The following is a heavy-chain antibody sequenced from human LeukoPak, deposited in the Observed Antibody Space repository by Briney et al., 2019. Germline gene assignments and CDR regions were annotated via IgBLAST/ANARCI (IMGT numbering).Heavy chain of an antibody. D-gene: IGHD2-21*02. CDR3: AKYGVTHAFDI. Sequence: PGGSLRLSCAASGFTFSSYSMNWVRQAPGKGLEWVSSISSSSSYIYYADSVKGRFTISRDNSKNTLYLQMNSLRAEDTAVYYCAKYGVTHAFDIWGQGTMVTVSS. J-gene: IGHJ3*02. V-gene: IGHV3-21*01. CDR1: GFTFSSYS. CDR2: ISSSSSYI.